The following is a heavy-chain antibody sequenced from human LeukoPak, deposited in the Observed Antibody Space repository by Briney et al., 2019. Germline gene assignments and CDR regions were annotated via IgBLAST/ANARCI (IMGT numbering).Heavy chain of an antibody. CDR2: ISDSAGTT. J-gene: IGHJ3*02. Sequence: GGSLRLSCTASGFTFSRYDMSWVRQAPGKGLDWVSGISDSAGTTYYADSVKGRFSISRDNSKNTLNLQMNSLRAEDTAVYYCAKSYYYGSGDYSLTAFDIWGQGTMVTVSS. D-gene: IGHD3-10*01. CDR1: GFTFSRYD. V-gene: IGHV3-23*01. CDR3: AKSYYYGSGDYSLTAFDI.